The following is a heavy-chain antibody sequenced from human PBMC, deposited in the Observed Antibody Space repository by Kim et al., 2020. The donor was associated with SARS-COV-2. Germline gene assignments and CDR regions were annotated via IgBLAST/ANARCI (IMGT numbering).Heavy chain of an antibody. J-gene: IGHJ4*02. V-gene: IGHV3-23*01. D-gene: IGHD3-16*01. Sequence: GGSLRLSCAASGFTFSSYDMSWVRQAPGKGLEWVSGISGGGGSTYYADSVKGRFAISRDNSKNRLYLQMNSLRDEDTAVYYCAKNSRTIGVYGGQGTLIT. CDR3: AKNSRTIGVY. CDR2: ISGGGGST. CDR1: GFTFSSYD.